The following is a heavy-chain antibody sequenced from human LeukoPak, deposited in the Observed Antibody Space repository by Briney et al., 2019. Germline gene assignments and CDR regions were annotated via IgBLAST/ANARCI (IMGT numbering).Heavy chain of an antibody. Sequence: GGSLRLSCAASGFTFSSYSMNWVRQAPGKGLEWVSSISSSSSYIYYADSVKGRFTISRDNAKNSLYLQMNSLRAEDTAVYYCARGRSAAPRGSDYWGQGTLVTVSP. CDR1: GFTFSSYS. J-gene: IGHJ4*02. V-gene: IGHV3-21*01. CDR2: ISSSSSYI. CDR3: ARGRSAAPRGSDY. D-gene: IGHD6-6*01.